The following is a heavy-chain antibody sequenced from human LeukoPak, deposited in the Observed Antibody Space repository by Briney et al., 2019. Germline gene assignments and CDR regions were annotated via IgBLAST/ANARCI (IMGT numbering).Heavy chain of an antibody. CDR1: GGSISSGGYY. D-gene: IGHD3-10*01. Sequence: PSQTLSLTCTVSGGSISSGGYYWSWIRQHPGKGQEWIGYIYYSGSTYYNPSLKSRVTISVDTSKNQFSLKLSSVTAADTAVYYCARADYYGSGSSRWFDPWGQGTLVTVSS. CDR3: ARADYYGSGSSRWFDP. J-gene: IGHJ5*02. V-gene: IGHV4-31*03. CDR2: IYYSGST.